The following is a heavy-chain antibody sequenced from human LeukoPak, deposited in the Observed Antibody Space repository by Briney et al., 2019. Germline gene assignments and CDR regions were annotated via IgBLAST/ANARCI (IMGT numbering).Heavy chain of an antibody. CDR3: ARDGNYFDY. Sequence: GASVRVSSKASVYTFTSYVIRWVRQAPVQRREWMGWISAYNGNTKYAQNFKGRVTMTTDTSTSTAYMELRSLRSDDTAVYYCARDGNYFDYWGQGTLVTVSS. CDR2: ISAYNGNT. V-gene: IGHV1-18*01. J-gene: IGHJ4*02. CDR1: VYTFTSYV.